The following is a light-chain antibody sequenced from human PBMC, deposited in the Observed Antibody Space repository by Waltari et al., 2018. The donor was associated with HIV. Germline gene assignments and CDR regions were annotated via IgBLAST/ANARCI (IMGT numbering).Light chain of an antibody. CDR1: QSVISNY. V-gene: IGKV3-20*01. J-gene: IGKJ1*01. Sequence: ENVLTQSPGTLSLSPGERATLSCRASQSVISNYFAWYQQKPGQPPRLLIYGASSRATGIPDRFSGSGSGTDFTLTISGLEPEDSAVYYCQQYVSSPTFGQGP. CDR3: QQYVSSPT. CDR2: GAS.